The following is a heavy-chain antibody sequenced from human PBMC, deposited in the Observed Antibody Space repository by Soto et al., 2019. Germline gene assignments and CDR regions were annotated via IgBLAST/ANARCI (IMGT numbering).Heavy chain of an antibody. Sequence: PGGFLRLSCAASGFTFSTDWASWVRQAPGKGLEWVANIKRDGSVINYADSVKGRFTISRDNAKNSLYLRMNSLRAEDTAVYYCAIEGSAWQFDYWGQGALVTVSS. CDR3: AIEGSAWQFDY. D-gene: IGHD6-25*01. V-gene: IGHV3-7*01. J-gene: IGHJ4*02. CDR1: GFTFSTDW. CDR2: IKRDGSVI.